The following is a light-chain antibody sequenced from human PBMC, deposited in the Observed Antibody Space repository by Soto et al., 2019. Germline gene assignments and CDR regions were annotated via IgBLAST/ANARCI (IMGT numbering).Light chain of an antibody. CDR2: KAS. J-gene: IGKJ1*01. CDR1: QTISSW. CDR3: QEYLQWPPGM. Sequence: DIQMTQSPSTLSGSVGERVTITFRASQTISSWLAWYQQKPGKAPKLLIYKASTLKSGVPSRFSGSGSGTEFTLTISTLQSEDFAVYYCQEYLQWPPGMFGQGTKVDIK. V-gene: IGKV1-5*03.